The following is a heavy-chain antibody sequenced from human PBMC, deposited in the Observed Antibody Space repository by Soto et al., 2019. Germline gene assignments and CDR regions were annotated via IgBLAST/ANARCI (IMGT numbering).Heavy chain of an antibody. J-gene: IGHJ6*02. CDR3: AGVWARTVTTRNSFYGIDV. CDR1: GFTFYSYA. D-gene: IGHD4-17*01. V-gene: IGHV3-23*01. CDR2: ISGSGDST. Sequence: LRLSCAASGFTFYSYAMTWVRQAPGKALEWVSTISGSGDSTYYADSVKGRFSISRDNYKNTVSLQMNSLRAENTAVYFCAGVWARTVTTRNSFYGIDVWGRGTTVTVYS.